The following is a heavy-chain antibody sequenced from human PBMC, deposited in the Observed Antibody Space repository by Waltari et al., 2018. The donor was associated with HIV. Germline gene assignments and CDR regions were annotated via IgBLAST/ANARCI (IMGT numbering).Heavy chain of an antibody. V-gene: IGHV5-51*01. CDR2: IDPGGSDT. Sequence: EVQLVQSGAEVKKPGESLKISCKGSGYSFTSYWIGWVRQMPGKGLEWMGSIDPGGSDTRYSPSFQVQVTISADNSISTAYLQCSSLKASDTAMYYCARGIAVAGTFWFDPWGQGTLVTVSS. J-gene: IGHJ5*02. CDR1: GYSFTSYW. CDR3: ARGIAVAGTFWFDP. D-gene: IGHD6-19*01.